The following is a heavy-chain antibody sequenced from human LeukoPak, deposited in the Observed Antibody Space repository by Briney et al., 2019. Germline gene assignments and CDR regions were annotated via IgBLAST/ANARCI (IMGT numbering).Heavy chain of an antibody. Sequence: GASVKVSCKASGYTFTGYYIQWVRQAPGQGLEWMGRINPNSGGTNYAQKFQGRVTMTRDTSITTAYMELSRLRSDDTAVYYCAMIKDYYFDYWGQGTLVTVSS. CDR2: INPNSGGT. D-gene: IGHD3-16*01. CDR3: AMIKDYYFDY. CDR1: GYTFTGYY. J-gene: IGHJ4*02. V-gene: IGHV1-2*06.